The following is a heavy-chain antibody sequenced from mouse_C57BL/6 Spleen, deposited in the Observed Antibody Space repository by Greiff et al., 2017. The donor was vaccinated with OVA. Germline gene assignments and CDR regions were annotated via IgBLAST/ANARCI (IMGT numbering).Heavy chain of an antibody. CDR2: ISGGGGNT. V-gene: IGHV5-9*01. D-gene: IGHD1-1*01. CDR1: GFTFSSYT. Sequence: EVHLVESGGGLVKPGGSLKLSCAASGFTFSSYTMSWVRQTPEKRLEWVATISGGGGNTYYPDSVKGRFTISRDNAKNTLYLQMSSLRSEDTALYYCARQVTTVVASGAMDYWGQGTSVTVSS. CDR3: ARQVTTVVASGAMDY. J-gene: IGHJ4*01.